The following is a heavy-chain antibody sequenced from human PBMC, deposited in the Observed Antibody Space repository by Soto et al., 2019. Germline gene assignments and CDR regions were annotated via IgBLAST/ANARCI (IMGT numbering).Heavy chain of an antibody. V-gene: IGHV3-7*01. J-gene: IGHJ3*02. CDR1: GFTFSSYW. CDR3: ARDGFYCSGGSCGNAFDI. D-gene: IGHD2-15*01. Sequence: GGSLRLSCAASGFTFSSYWMSWVRQAPGKGLEWVANIKQDGSEKYYVDSVKGRFSISRDNAKNSLYLQMNSLRAEDTAVYYCARDGFYCSGGSCGNAFDIWGQGTMVTVSS. CDR2: IKQDGSEK.